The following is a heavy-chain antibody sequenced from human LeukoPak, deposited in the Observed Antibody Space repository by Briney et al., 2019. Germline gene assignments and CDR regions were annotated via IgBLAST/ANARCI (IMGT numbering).Heavy chain of an antibody. V-gene: IGHV1-69*01. Sequence: SVKVSCKASGGTFRSYAISWVRQTPGQGLEWMGGIIPIFGSANYAQKFQGRVTLTADESTSTAYMELSSLRSEDTAVYYCARGKDGGSSWVVRRHYNWFDPWGQGTLVTVSS. J-gene: IGHJ5*02. CDR3: ARGKDGGSSWVVRRHYNWFDP. CDR2: IIPIFGSA. CDR1: GGTFRSYA. D-gene: IGHD6-13*01.